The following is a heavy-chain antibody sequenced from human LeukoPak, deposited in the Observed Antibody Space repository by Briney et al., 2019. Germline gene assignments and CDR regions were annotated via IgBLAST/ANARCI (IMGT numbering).Heavy chain of an antibody. J-gene: IGHJ4*02. CDR3: TTQSGAWNFDY. V-gene: IGHV3-15*07. CDR1: GFSFSDTW. Sequence: GGSLRLSCAASGFSFSDTWMNWVRQAPGKGLEWVGLIKRETDDGTTDYAAPEKGRFTTSRDDSKNTLYLQMNSLKTEDTAVYYCTTQSGAWNFDYWGQGTLVTVSS. CDR2: IKRETDDGTT. D-gene: IGHD1-1*01.